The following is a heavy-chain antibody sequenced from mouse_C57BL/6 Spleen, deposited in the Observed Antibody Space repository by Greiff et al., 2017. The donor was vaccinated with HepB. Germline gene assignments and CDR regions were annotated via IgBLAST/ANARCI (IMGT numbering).Heavy chain of an antibody. CDR2: IDPSDSYT. J-gene: IGHJ1*03. Sequence: QVQLQQPGAELVMPGASVKLSCKASGYTSTSYWMHWVKQRPGQGLEWIGEIDPSDSYTNYNQKFKGKSTLTVDKSSSTAYMQLSSLTSEDSAVYYCARVSRYFDVWGTGTTVTVSS. CDR3: ARVSRYFDV. CDR1: GYTSTSYW. V-gene: IGHV1-69*01.